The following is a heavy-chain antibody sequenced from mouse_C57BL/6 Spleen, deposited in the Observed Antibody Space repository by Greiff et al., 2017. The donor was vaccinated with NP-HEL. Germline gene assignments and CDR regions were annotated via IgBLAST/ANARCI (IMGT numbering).Heavy chain of an antibody. D-gene: IGHD2-4*01. V-gene: IGHV1-19*01. Sequence: EVKLQESGPVLVKPGASVKMSCKASGYTFTDYYMNWVKQSHGKSLEWIGVINPYNGGTSYNQKFKGKATLTVDKSSSTAYMELNSLTSEDSAVYYCARWTTMITGYFDYWGQGTTLTVSS. J-gene: IGHJ2*01. CDR3: ARWTTMITGYFDY. CDR2: INPYNGGT. CDR1: GYTFTDYY.